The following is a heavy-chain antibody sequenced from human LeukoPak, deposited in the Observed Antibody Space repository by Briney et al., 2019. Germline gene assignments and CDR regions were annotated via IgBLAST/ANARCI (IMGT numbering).Heavy chain of an antibody. CDR1: GDSITSSSYY. D-gene: IGHD3-22*01. CDR2: TFYSGST. J-gene: IGHJ4*02. V-gene: IGHV4-39*01. Sequence: SETLSLTCTVSGDSITSSSYYWEWIRQPPGKGLEWIGSTFYSGSTYYNPSLKSRVTVSVDTSKNQFSLKLSSVTAADTAVYYCARRGITMIVGFDYWGQGTLVTVSS. CDR3: ARRGITMIVGFDY.